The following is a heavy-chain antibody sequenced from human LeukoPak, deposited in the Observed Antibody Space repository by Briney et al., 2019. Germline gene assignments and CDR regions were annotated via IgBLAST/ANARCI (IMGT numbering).Heavy chain of an antibody. CDR2: IYPGDSDT. Sequence: GESLKISCKGSGYSFTSYWNGWVRQMPGKGLEWMGIIYPGDSDTRYSPSFQGQVTISADKSISTAYLQWSSLKASDTAMYYCARLIVEMATISLIDYWGQGTLVTVSS. D-gene: IGHD5-24*01. CDR1: GYSFTSYW. J-gene: IGHJ4*02. V-gene: IGHV5-51*01. CDR3: ARLIVEMATISLIDY.